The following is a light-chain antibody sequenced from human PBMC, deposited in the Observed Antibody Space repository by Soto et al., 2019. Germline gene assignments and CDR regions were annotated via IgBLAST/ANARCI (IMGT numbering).Light chain of an antibody. CDR2: GAS. CDR3: QQYGDSPWT. J-gene: IGKJ1*01. Sequence: EIVLTQSPGTLSFSPGERATLSCRASQTVTSSFLAWYQRKPGQAPRLLIYGASDRATGIPDRFSGSGSGTDFTLTISRLEPEDFAVYYCQQYGDSPWTFGQGTKVDIK. CDR1: QTVTSSF. V-gene: IGKV3-20*01.